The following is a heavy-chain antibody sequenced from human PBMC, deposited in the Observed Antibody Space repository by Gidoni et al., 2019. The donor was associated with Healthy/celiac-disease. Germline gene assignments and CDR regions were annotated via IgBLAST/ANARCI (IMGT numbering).Heavy chain of an antibody. CDR2: INAGNGNT. CDR1: GYTFPSYA. J-gene: IGHJ4*02. V-gene: IGHV1-3*01. CDR3: ARQTVGATFFDY. Sequence: QVQLVPSWAAVKKPGASVKVSCKASGYTFPSYAMHWVRQAPGQRLEWMGWINAGNGNTKYSQKFQGRVTITRDTSASTAYMELSSLRSEDTAVYYCARQTVGATFFDYWGQGTLVTVSS. D-gene: IGHD1-26*01.